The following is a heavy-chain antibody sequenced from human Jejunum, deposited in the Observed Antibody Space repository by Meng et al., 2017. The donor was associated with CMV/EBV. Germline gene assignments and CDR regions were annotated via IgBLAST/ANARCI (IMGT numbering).Heavy chain of an antibody. CDR1: GGSFSTHT. V-gene: IGHV1-69*13. CDR3: ARGRGNQPLFDF. CDR2: LIAVFDKT. D-gene: IGHD2/OR15-2a*01. J-gene: IGHJ4*02. Sequence: VQVVQSGAEVKKPGSSVKVACKTSGGSFSTHTFSWVRQAPGQGLEWMGGLIAVFDKTKAAPRFQDRVTFTADESTSTAYMELSSLTFEDTAVYSCARGRGNQPLFDFWGQGTLVTVSS.